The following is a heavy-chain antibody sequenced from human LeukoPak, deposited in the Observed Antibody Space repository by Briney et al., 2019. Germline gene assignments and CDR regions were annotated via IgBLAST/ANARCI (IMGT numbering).Heavy chain of an antibody. Sequence: SGGSLRLSCAASGFTFSSYGMHWVRQAPGKGLEWVAFIRYDGSNKYYADSVKGRFTISRDNSKNTLYLQMNSLRAEDTAVYYCAKDGYSSSWDYYYYGMDVWGQGTTVTVSS. CDR2: IRYDGSNK. CDR3: AKDGYSSSWDYYYYGMDV. V-gene: IGHV3-30*02. J-gene: IGHJ6*02. CDR1: GFTFSSYG. D-gene: IGHD6-13*01.